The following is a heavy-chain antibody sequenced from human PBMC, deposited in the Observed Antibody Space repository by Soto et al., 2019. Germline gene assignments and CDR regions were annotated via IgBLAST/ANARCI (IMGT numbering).Heavy chain of an antibody. CDR2: ISPYTGNT. D-gene: IGHD3-16*01. CDR1: GYIFVNYG. V-gene: IGHV1-18*01. J-gene: IGHJ6*02. Sequence: QVQLVQSEDEVKKPGASVKVSCKASGYIFVNYGIAWVRQAPGQGLEWMGWISPYTGNTHSATKVQGRLTMTTHTSXSTAYMDLGSLTSDDTAVYYCVMVDNYVPPTPQDVWGQGTTATVSS. CDR3: VMVDNYVPPTPQDV.